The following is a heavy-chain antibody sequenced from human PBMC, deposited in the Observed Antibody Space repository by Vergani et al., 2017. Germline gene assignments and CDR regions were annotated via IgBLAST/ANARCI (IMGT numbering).Heavy chain of an antibody. J-gene: IGHJ4*02. D-gene: IGHD5-18*01. Sequence: QVQLQESGPGLVKPSGTLSLTCAVSGGSISSSNWWSWVRQPPGKGLEWIGEIYHSGSTNYNPSLKSRVTISVDKSKNQFSLKLSSVTAADTAVYYCAKNRIQLWFGSPFDYWGQGTLVTVSS. CDR3: AKNRIQLWFGSPFDY. CDR2: IYHSGST. CDR1: GGSISSSNW. V-gene: IGHV4-4*02.